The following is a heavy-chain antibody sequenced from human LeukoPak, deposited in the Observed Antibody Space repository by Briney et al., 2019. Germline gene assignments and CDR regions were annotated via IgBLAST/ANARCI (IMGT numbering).Heavy chain of an antibody. CDR1: GFTFSNYA. Sequence: GGSLRLSCAASGFTFSNYAMSWVRQAPGKGLEWVSTISDSGSSTYYADSVKGRFTISRDNSKNTLYLQMNSLRVEDTAIHYCVKVPYSDYGSGRPPFMDVWGQGTTVAVSS. J-gene: IGHJ6*02. D-gene: IGHD3-10*01. V-gene: IGHV3-23*01. CDR3: VKVPYSDYGSGRPPFMDV. CDR2: ISDSGSST.